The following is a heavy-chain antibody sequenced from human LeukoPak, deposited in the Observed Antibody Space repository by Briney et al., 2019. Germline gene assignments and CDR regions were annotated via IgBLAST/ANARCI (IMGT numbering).Heavy chain of an antibody. V-gene: IGHV4-4*07. J-gene: IGHJ4*02. CDR1: GGSISSYY. Sequence: SETLSLTCTVSGGSISSYYWSWVRQPAGKGLEWIGRIYASGNTNYNPSLKGRVTMTVDTSKNQFSLNLSSVTAADTAVYNCARGRGSSWYYFDSWGQGTLVTVSS. CDR2: IYASGNT. D-gene: IGHD6-13*01. CDR3: ARGRGSSWYYFDS.